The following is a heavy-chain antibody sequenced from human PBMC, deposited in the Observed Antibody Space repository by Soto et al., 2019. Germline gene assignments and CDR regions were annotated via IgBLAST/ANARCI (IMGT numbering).Heavy chain of an antibody. CDR1: GFSLSTSGVG. D-gene: IGHD3-3*01. CDR3: AHRLGYDFWSVHYFDY. Sequence: SGPTLVNPTQTLTLTCTFSGFSLSTSGVGVGWIRQPPGKALEWLTLIYWNDDKRYSPSLKSRLTITKDTSKNQVVLTMTNMEPVDTATYYCAHRLGYDFWSVHYFDYWGQGTLVTVSS. CDR2: IYWNDDK. V-gene: IGHV2-5*01. J-gene: IGHJ4*02.